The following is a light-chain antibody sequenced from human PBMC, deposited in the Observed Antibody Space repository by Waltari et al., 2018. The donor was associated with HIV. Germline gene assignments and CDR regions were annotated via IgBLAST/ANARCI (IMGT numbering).Light chain of an antibody. CDR2: EVS. Sequence: QSALTQPASVSGSPGQSITISCTGTSNDVGNYNYVSWYQQHPGKAPKLMIYEVSNRPSGVSNRFSCSKAGNTASLTISGLQAEDEADYYCTSYTSRSTLGVFGGGTKLTVL. V-gene: IGLV2-14*01. CDR3: TSYTSRSTLGV. CDR1: SNDVGNYNY. J-gene: IGLJ2*01.